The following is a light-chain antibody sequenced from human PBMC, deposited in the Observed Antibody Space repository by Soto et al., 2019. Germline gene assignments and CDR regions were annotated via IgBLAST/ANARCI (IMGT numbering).Light chain of an antibody. J-gene: IGKJ4*01. Sequence: EIVLTQSPGTLSLSPGERATLSCRASQSVSSSYLAWYQQKPGQAPRLLIYGASSRATGIPDRFSGSGSGTDFTLTISRLEPEDFAVYYCQQYRLTFGGGT. CDR3: QQYRLT. CDR2: GAS. CDR1: QSVSSSY. V-gene: IGKV3-20*01.